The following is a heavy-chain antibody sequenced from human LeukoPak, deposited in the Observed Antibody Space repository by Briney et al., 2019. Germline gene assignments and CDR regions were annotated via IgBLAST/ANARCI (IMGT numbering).Heavy chain of an antibody. CDR1: GFTFSSYA. D-gene: IGHD3-3*01. CDR2: ISYDGSNK. V-gene: IGHV3-30*04. CDR3: ASAGITIFGVVTKRHFDY. Sequence: GGSLRLSCAASGFTFSSYAMHWVRQAPGKGLEWVAVISYDGSNKYYADSVKGRFTISRDNSKNTLYLQMNSLRAEDTAVYYCASAGITIFGVVTKRHFDYWGQGTLVTVSS. J-gene: IGHJ4*02.